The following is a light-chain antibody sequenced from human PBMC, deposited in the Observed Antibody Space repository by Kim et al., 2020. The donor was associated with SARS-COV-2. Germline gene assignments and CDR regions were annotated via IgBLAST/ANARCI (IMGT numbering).Light chain of an antibody. CDR2: GAS. Sequence: PGETATLSCRASQSVRGSYLAWYQQQKPGQAPRLLIYGASSRATGIPDRFSGSGSGTDFTLTISRLEPEDFAVYYCQQYGNAPDTFGQGTRLEIK. CDR1: QSVRGSY. J-gene: IGKJ5*01. V-gene: IGKV3-20*01. CDR3: QQYGNAPDT.